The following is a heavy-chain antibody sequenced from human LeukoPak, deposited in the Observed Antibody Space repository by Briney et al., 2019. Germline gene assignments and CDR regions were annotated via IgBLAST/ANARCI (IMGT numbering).Heavy chain of an antibody. D-gene: IGHD3-3*01. V-gene: IGHV3-48*01. CDR2: ISSSSSTI. CDR3: ARDSYDFWSGPARDFDY. Sequence: GGSLRLSCATSGFTFSSYSMNWVRQAPGKGLEWVSYISSSSSTIYYADSVKGRFTISRDNAKNSLYLQVNSLRAEDTAVYYCARDSYDFWSGPARDFDYWGQGTLVTVSS. CDR1: GFTFSSYS. J-gene: IGHJ4*02.